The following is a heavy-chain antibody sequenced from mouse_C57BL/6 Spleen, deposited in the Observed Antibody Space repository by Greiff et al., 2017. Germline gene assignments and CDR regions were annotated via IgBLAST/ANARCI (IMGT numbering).Heavy chain of an antibody. Sequence: QVQLKQSGAELVKPGASVKLSCKASGYTFTEYTIHWVKQRSGQGLEWIGWFYPGSGSIKYNEKFKDKATLTADKSSSTVYMELSRLTSEDSAVYFCARHPPYYSNYGGYFDYWGQGTTLTVSS. D-gene: IGHD2-5*01. J-gene: IGHJ2*01. CDR3: ARHPPYYSNYGGYFDY. V-gene: IGHV1-62-2*01. CDR2: FYPGSGSI. CDR1: GYTFTEYT.